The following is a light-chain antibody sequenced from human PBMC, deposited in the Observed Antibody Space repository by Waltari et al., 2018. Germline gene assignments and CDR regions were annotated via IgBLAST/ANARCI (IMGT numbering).Light chain of an antibody. J-gene: IGKJ4*01. Sequence: DIVMTQTPLSLSVTPGPPASISCKSSQSLLHSDGKTYLYWYLQKPGQSPQLLISEVSVRFSGVPDRFSGSVSGTDFALKISRWEAEDLGVYYCMQRIQFPITFGGGTRVEIK. V-gene: IGKV2D-29*02. CDR2: EVS. CDR1: QSLLHSDGKTY. CDR3: MQRIQFPIT.